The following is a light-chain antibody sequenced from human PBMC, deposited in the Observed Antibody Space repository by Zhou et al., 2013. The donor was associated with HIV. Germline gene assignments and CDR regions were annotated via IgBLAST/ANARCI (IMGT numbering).Light chain of an antibody. CDR1: QGIGYS. CDR3: QQLYDFPAT. J-gene: IGKJ3*01. V-gene: IGKV1-27*01. Sequence: DIQMTQSPSSLSASVGDRVTITCRASQGIGYSLAWYQQQPGRVPKLLIYTASILQSGVPSRFSGVGSGTDFTLTISSLQPEDVGTYYCQQLYDFPATFGPGTKVDV. CDR2: TAS.